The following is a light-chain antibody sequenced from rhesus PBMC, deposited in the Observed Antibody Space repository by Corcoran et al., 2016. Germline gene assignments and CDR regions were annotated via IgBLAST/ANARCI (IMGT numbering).Light chain of an antibody. CDR1: QGISSW. Sequence: DTQMTQSPSSLSASVGDRVTITCQASQGISSWLAWYQQKPGQAPKLLIYAASSLQSGVPSRFSGSGSGTDYTLTISRLQPDDFATYYCQQHNSYPWTFGQGTKVEIK. CDR2: AAS. J-gene: IGKJ1*01. V-gene: IGKV1-33*02. CDR3: QQHNSYPWT.